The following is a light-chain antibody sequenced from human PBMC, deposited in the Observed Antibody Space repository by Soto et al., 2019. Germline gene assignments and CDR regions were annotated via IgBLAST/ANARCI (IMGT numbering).Light chain of an antibody. V-gene: IGKV3-11*01. CDR3: QQDGT. CDR1: QSVSSY. Sequence: EIVLTQPPATLSLSPGERATLSCRASQSVSSYLAWYQQKPGQAPRLLIYDASNRATGIPARFSGSGSGTDFTLTISSLEPEDFAVYYCQQDGTFGPGTKVDIK. CDR2: DAS. J-gene: IGKJ3*01.